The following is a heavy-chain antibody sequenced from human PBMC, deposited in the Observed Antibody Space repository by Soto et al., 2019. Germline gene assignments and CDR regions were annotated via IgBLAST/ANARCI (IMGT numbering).Heavy chain of an antibody. V-gene: IGHV1-2*04. Sequence: ASVKVSCKASGYTFTGYYMHWVRQAPGQGLEWMGWINPNSGGTNYAQKFQGWVTMTRDTSISTAYMELSRLRSDDTAVYYCARDSPICSGGSCYSHYYMDVWGKGTTVTVSS. D-gene: IGHD2-15*01. J-gene: IGHJ6*03. CDR3: ARDSPICSGGSCYSHYYMDV. CDR2: INPNSGGT. CDR1: GYTFTGYY.